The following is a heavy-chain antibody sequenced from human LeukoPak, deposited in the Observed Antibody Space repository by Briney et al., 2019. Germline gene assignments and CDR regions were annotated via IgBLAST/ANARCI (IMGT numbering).Heavy chain of an antibody. D-gene: IGHD3-22*01. Sequence: GASVKVSCKASGYTFTDYYIHWVRQAPGQGLEWMGWINPADGGTKFAQNFQVRVTMTSDTSISTAYMELSSLRSDDTAVYYCARDREYYDSSGYPYWGQGTLVTVSS. V-gene: IGHV1-2*02. CDR1: GYTFTDYY. CDR3: ARDREYYDSSGYPY. J-gene: IGHJ4*02. CDR2: INPADGGT.